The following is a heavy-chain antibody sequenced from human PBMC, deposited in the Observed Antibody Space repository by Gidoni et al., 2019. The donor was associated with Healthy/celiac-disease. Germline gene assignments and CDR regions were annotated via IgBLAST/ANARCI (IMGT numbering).Heavy chain of an antibody. D-gene: IGHD3-22*01. J-gene: IGHJ6*03. V-gene: IGHV1-8*01. CDR1: GYTFTSYD. CDR2: MNPSSGNT. CDR3: ARFAYYYDSSGYGYYYYMDV. Sequence: QVQLVQSGAEVKKPGASVKVSCQASGYTFTSYDINWVRQATGQGLEWMGWMNPSSGNTGYAQKFQGRVTMTRNTSISTAYMELSSLRSEDTAVYYCARFAYYYDSSGYGYYYYMDVWGKGTTVTVSS.